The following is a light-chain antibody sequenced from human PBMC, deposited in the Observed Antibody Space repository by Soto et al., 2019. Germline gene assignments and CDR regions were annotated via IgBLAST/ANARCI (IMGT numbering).Light chain of an antibody. CDR3: RTYARSPVST. Sequence: SLVTVSLNQGERATLSCRASQSVSSSYLAWYQQKPGQAPRLLIYGASSRATGIPDRFSGSGSGADFTLTISILEPAEFAMRYCRTYARSPVSTFAEGTNLDIK. CDR1: QSVSSSY. V-gene: IGKV3-20*01. J-gene: IGKJ4*02. CDR2: GAS.